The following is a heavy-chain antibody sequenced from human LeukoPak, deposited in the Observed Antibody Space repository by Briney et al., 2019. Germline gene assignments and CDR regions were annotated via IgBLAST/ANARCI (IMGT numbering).Heavy chain of an antibody. CDR3: ARRGPSSSWYWFDP. J-gene: IGHJ5*02. CDR1: GGSISSYY. CDR2: IYTSGST. V-gene: IGHV4-4*09. D-gene: IGHD6-13*01. Sequence: SETLSLTCTVSGGSISSYYWSWIRQPPGKGLEWIGYIYTSGSTNYNPSLKSRVTISVDTSENQFSLKLSSVTAADTAVYYCARRGPSSSWYWFDPWGQGTLVTVSS.